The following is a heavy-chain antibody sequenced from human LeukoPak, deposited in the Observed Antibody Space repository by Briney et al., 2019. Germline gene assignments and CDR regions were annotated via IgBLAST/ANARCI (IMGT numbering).Heavy chain of an antibody. CDR2: IYYSGST. CDR1: GGSISSYY. J-gene: IGHJ4*02. V-gene: IGHV4-59*12. Sequence: SETLSLTCTVSGGSISSYYWSWIRQPPGKGLEWIGYIYYSGSTNYNPSLKSRVTISVDKSKNQFSLKLTSVTAADTAIYYCAKSGDYCLDYWGPGTLVTVSS. D-gene: IGHD3-3*01. CDR3: AKSGDYCLDY.